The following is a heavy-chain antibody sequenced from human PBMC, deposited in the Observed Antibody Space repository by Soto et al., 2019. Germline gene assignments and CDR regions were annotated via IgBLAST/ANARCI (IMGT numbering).Heavy chain of an antibody. V-gene: IGHV1-18*01. D-gene: IGHD4-4*01. J-gene: IGHJ6*02. CDR1: GYTFTSYG. Sequence: GASVKVSCKASGYTFTSYGISWVRQAPGQGLEWMGWISAYNGNTNYAQKLQGRVTMTTDTSTSTAYMELRSLRSDDTAVYYCARLGRNYARMVYYYGMDVWGQGTTVTVSS. CDR2: ISAYNGNT. CDR3: ARLGRNYARMVYYYGMDV.